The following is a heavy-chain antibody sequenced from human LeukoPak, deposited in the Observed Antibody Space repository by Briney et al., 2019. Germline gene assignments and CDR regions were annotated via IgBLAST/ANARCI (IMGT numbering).Heavy chain of an antibody. V-gene: IGHV5-51*01. CDR1: GYSFTSYY. CDR2: IFPGDSDT. J-gene: IGHJ4*02. CDR3: ARIREGPFDY. Sequence: EESLRISCEASGYSFTSYYIGWVRQMPGKGLEWMGIIFPGDSDTRYSPSFRGQVTISADKSISTAYLQWSSLKASDTAIYYCARIREGPFDYWGQGTLVTVSS.